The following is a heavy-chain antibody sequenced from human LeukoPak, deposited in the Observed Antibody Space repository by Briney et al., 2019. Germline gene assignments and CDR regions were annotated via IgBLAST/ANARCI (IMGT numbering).Heavy chain of an antibody. CDR3: ARVQSRPLNAFDI. CDR1: GFTFTNAG. V-gene: IGHV3-15*01. Sequence: GGSLRLSCAASGFTFTNAGMSWVRQAPGKGLEWVGHIKSKTDGGTTDYAAPVKGRFTISRDNSKNTLYLQMGSLRTEDMAVYYCARVQSRPLNAFDIWGQGTMVTVSS. J-gene: IGHJ3*02. CDR2: IKSKTDGGTT.